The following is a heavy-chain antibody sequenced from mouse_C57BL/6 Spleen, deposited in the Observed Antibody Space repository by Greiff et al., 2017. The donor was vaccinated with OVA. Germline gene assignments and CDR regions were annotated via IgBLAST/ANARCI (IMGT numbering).Heavy chain of an antibody. Sequence: EVQRVESGEGLVKPGGSLKLSCAASGFTFSSYAMSWVRQTPEKRLEWVAYISSGGDSIYYADTVQGRFTISRDNARNTLYLQMSSLKSEDTAMYYCTRAFYYYGSYWYFDVWGTGTTVTVSS. CDR3: TRAFYYYGSYWYFDV. CDR1: GFTFSSYA. D-gene: IGHD1-1*01. CDR2: ISSGGDSI. J-gene: IGHJ1*03. V-gene: IGHV5-9-1*02.